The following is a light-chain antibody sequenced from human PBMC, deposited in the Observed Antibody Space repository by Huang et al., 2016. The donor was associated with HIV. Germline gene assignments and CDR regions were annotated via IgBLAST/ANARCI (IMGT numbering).Light chain of an antibody. Sequence: IVMTQSPDSLAVSLGETATINCKSSQSLLFRSNNKNCIAWYQQKPGQPPTLLMSWASTRGSGVPSLFSGGGSGTDFTLTISSLQAEDVAVYCCQQYFDVPWTFGRGTKVEIK. CDR2: WAS. V-gene: IGKV4-1*01. J-gene: IGKJ1*01. CDR1: QSLLFRSNNKNC. CDR3: QQYFDVPWT.